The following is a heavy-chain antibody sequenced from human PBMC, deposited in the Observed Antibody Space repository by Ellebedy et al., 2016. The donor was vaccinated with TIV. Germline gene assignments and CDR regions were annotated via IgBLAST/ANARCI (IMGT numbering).Heavy chain of an antibody. D-gene: IGHD2-2*03. J-gene: IGHJ4*02. CDR3: ARDAMIWIFDS. V-gene: IGHV3-48*01. CDR2: ISKSDTT. CDR1: GFTFNSYS. Sequence: GESLKTSCAASGFTFNSYSMNSVRQAPGKGLGWISYISKSDTTYYADSVRGGFTISRNNAKRSLYLQMNSLRLEDTAVYYCARDAMIWIFDSWGQGTLVTVSS.